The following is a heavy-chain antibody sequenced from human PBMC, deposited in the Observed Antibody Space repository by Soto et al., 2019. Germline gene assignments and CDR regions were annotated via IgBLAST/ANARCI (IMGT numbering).Heavy chain of an antibody. CDR2: IYYSGST. Sequence: SETLSLTCAVYGGSFSGYYWGWIRQPPGKGLEWIGSIYYSGSTYYNPSLKSRVTISVDTSKNQFSLKLSSVTAADTAVYYCARPLGLGYCSGGSCLDEYGMDVWGQGTTVTVSS. V-gene: IGHV4-39*01. D-gene: IGHD2-15*01. CDR3: ARPLGLGYCSGGSCLDEYGMDV. J-gene: IGHJ6*02. CDR1: GGSFSGYY.